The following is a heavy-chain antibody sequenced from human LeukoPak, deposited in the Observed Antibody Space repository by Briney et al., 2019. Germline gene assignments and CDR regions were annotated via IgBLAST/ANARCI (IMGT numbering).Heavy chain of an antibody. Sequence: GGSLRLSCAASGFTFSSYSMNWVRQAPGKGLEWVSSISSSSSYIYYADSVKGRFTISRDNAKNSLYLQMNSLRAEDTAVYYCAKVCGMATIFNAFDIWGQGTMVTVSS. CDR2: ISSSSSYI. V-gene: IGHV3-21*04. J-gene: IGHJ3*02. CDR3: AKVCGMATIFNAFDI. D-gene: IGHD5-24*01. CDR1: GFTFSSYS.